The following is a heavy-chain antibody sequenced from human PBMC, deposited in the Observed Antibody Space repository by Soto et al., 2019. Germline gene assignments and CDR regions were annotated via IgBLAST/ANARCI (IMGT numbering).Heavy chain of an antibody. J-gene: IGHJ6*02. Sequence: QVQLQESGPGLVKPSGTLSLTCAVSGGSINNNNWWSWLRQSPGKGLEWIGEIYHTGSTNYNPSLEGRVTMLVDKSKNQISLQVTSVTATDTAVYYCARGGLSRVRVVRGSNNMDVWGQGTAVTVSS. CDR2: IYHTGST. D-gene: IGHD3-16*01. CDR3: ARGGLSRVRVVRGSNNMDV. V-gene: IGHV4-4*02. CDR1: GGSINNNNW.